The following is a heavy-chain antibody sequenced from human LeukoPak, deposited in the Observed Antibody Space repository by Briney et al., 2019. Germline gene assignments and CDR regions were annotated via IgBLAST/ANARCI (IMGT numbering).Heavy chain of an antibody. Sequence: ASVRLSCKASGYTFTSYGISWVRQAPGQGLEWMGWISAYNGNTNYAQKLRGGVTMTTDTSTSTAYMELRSLRSDGTAVYFCARDRTGYYRAFAALVDWGQGTLVTVSS. CDR2: ISAYNGNT. D-gene: IGHD3/OR15-3a*01. CDR3: ARDRTGYYRAFAALVD. V-gene: IGHV1-18*01. J-gene: IGHJ4*02. CDR1: GYTFTSYG.